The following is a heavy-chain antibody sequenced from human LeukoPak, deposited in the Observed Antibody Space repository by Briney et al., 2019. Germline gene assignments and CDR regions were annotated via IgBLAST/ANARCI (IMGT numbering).Heavy chain of an antibody. CDR3: ARNKYNWTPFDP. V-gene: IGHV4-59*02. J-gene: IGHJ5*02. D-gene: IGHD1-1*01. Sequence: TSETLSLTCTVSGASVSSDYWSWIRQSPWKGLEWIGYIYYSGSTDYNPSLKSRVTISVDTSKNQFSLKLSSVTAADTAVYYCARNKYNWTPFDPWGQGTLVTVSS. CDR2: IYYSGST. CDR1: GASVSSDY.